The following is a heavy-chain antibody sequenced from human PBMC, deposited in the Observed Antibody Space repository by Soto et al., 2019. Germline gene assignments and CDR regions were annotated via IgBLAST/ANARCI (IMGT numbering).Heavy chain of an antibody. CDR2: ISWNSGRI. Sequence: GGSLRLSCAASGFTFDDYTMHWVRQAPGKGLEWVSGISWNSGRIGYADSMKGRFTISRDNAKNSLYLEMNSLRAEDTAVYYCARESEDLTSNFDYWGQGTLVTVSS. CDR3: ARESEDLTSNFDY. J-gene: IGHJ4*02. V-gene: IGHV3-9*01. CDR1: GFTFDDYT.